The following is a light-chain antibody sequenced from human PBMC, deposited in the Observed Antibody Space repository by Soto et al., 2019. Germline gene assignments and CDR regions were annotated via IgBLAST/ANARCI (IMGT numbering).Light chain of an antibody. CDR3: QQVHTSPWT. V-gene: IGKV1-9*01. Sequence: DIQLTQSPSFLSASVGDRGTIICRASQGIGSYLAWYQQKPGKAPKLLIYASSTLRSGVPSRFSGSGSGTEFTLTISSLQPEDFATYYCQQVHTSPWTFGQGTKVEIK. CDR1: QGIGSY. CDR2: ASS. J-gene: IGKJ1*01.